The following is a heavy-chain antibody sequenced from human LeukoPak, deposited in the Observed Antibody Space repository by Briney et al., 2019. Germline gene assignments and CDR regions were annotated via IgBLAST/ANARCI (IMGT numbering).Heavy chain of an antibody. V-gene: IGHV1-18*01. CDR2: ISAYNCKT. J-gene: IGHJ4*02. D-gene: IGHD1-26*01. CDR1: GYTFTTTY. Sequence: GASLKLSCKASGYTFTTTYINWVRQAPGPGLEWMGWISAYNCKTNYAQKFQGRVTMTTDSSTSTAYMDLTSLRADDTSVYYCARGGTYYPCIDYWGQGTLVTVSS. CDR3: ARGGTYYPCIDY.